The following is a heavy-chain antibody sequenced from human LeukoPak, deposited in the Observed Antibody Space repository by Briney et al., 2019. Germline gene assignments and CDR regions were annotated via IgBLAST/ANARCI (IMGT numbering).Heavy chain of an antibody. CDR1: GGTFSSYA. Sequence: SVKVSCKASGGTFSSYAISWVRQAPGQGLEWMGGIIPIFGTANYAQKFQGRVTITADESTSTAYMELSSLRSEDTAVYYCARVQRFHSSGYLRTANQDAFDIWGQGTMVTVSS. CDR2: IIPIFGTA. V-gene: IGHV1-69*13. CDR3: ARVQRFHSSGYLRTANQDAFDI. D-gene: IGHD3-22*01. J-gene: IGHJ3*02.